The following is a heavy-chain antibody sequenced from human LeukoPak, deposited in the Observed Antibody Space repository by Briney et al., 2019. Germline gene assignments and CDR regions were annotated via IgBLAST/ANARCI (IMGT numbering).Heavy chain of an antibody. CDR1: GFTFSSYG. V-gene: IGHV3-30*03. CDR2: ISYDGSNK. D-gene: IGHD1-26*01. Sequence: GGSLRLSCAASGFTFSSYGMHWVRQAPGKGLEWVAVISYDGSNKYYADSVKGRFTISRDNSKNTLYLQMNSLRAEDTAVYYCARVSVGATNYYGMDVWGQGTTVTVSS. J-gene: IGHJ6*02. CDR3: ARVSVGATNYYGMDV.